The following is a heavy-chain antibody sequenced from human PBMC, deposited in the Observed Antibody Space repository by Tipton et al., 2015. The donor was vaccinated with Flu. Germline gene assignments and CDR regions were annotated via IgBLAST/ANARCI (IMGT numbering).Heavy chain of an antibody. J-gene: IGHJ4*01. D-gene: IGHD7-27*01. CDR1: GGSFSGYY. CDR3: ASKVANWGVWEPLDY. CDR2: INHSGTT. Sequence: TLSLTCAVYGGSFSGYYCSWIRQPPGKGLEWIGEINHSGTTNYNPSLTSRVTVSADTSKKQFSLKLTSVTAADTAVYYCASKVANWGVWEPLDYWGHGTLVTVSS. V-gene: IGHV4-34*01.